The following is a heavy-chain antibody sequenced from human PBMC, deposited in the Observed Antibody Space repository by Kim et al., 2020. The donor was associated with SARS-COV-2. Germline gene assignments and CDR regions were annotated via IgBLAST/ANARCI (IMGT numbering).Heavy chain of an antibody. CDR2: MYYSGST. CDR1: GGSINNYY. CDR3: ARAGAVRGVMSV. Sequence: SETLSLTCTVSGGSINNYYWNWIRQPPGKGLEWIAYMYYSGSTNYNPSLKSRVTISVDTSKNQVSLKLSSVTAADTAVYYCARAGAVRGVMSVWGQGTT. J-gene: IGHJ6*02. D-gene: IGHD3-10*01. V-gene: IGHV4-59*01.